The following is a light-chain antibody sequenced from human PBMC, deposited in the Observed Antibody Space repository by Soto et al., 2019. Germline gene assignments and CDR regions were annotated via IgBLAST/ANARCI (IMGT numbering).Light chain of an antibody. V-gene: IGLV3-21*02. Sequence: SYELTQPPSVSVAPGQTARISCGGNDIASKSVHWSQQKRGQAPVLVVYDDNDRPSGIPERFSGSNSGDTATLTISRVEAGDEADYYCQVWDSSSDHYVFGSGTKVTVL. CDR2: DDN. CDR1: DIASKS. J-gene: IGLJ1*01. CDR3: QVWDSSSDHYV.